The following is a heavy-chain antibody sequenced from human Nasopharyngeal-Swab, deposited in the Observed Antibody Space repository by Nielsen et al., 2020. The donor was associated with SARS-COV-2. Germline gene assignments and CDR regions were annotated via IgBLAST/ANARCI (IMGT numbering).Heavy chain of an antibody. V-gene: IGHV5-10-1*01. D-gene: IGHD3/OR15-3a*01. Sequence: GESLTISCKGSGYSFTSYWISWVRQMPGKGLEWMGRIDSSDSYTNYSPSFQGHVTISADKSISTAYLQWSSLKASDTAMYYCARAGLPDTYYYYYGMDVWGQGTTVTVSS. CDR3: ARAGLPDTYYYYYGMDV. CDR2: IDSSDSYT. CDR1: GYSFTSYW. J-gene: IGHJ6*02.